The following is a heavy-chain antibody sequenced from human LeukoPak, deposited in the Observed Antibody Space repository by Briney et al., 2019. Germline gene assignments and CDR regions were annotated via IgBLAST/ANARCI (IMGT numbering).Heavy chain of an antibody. J-gene: IGHJ4*02. V-gene: IGHV1-18*01. D-gene: IGHD2/OR15-2a*01. Sequence: AAVKGSCKASGYTFTSYGITWVRQAPGQGLEWMGWISAYNGNTKYVQKFHGRVTMTTDTSTNTAYMELRSLRSDDTAVYYCARDEGIVPTQSDYWGQGALFSVSS. CDR3: ARDEGIVPTQSDY. CDR1: GYTFTSYG. CDR2: ISAYNGNT.